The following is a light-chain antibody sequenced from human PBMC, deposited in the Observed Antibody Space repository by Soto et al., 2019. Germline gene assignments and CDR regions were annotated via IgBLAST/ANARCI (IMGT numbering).Light chain of an antibody. CDR1: QSVSSNY. V-gene: IGKV3-20*01. CDR2: GIS. CDR3: QQYGTSPFT. J-gene: IGKJ3*01. Sequence: EIVLTQSPGTLSLSPGERANLSCRASQSVSSNYLAWFQQKPGQAPRLLIYGISNRATGTPDRFSGSGFGTDFTLTINRLEPEDIAVYYCQQYGTSPFTFGPGTKVDIK.